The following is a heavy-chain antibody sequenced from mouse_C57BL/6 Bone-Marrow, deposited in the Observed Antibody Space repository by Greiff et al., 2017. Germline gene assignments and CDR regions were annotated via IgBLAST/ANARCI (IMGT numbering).Heavy chain of an antibody. D-gene: IGHD1-1*01. CDR3: AKNGKLYYGSSSYYAMDY. J-gene: IGHJ4*01. CDR1: GFSLTSYG. V-gene: IGHV2-5*01. CDR2: IWRGGST. Sequence: QVQLQQSGPGLVQPSQSLSITCTVSGFSLTSYGVHWVRQSPGKGLEWLGVIWRGGSTDYNAAFMSRLSITKDNSKSQVFFKMNSLQADDTAIYYCAKNGKLYYGSSSYYAMDYWGQGTSVTVSS.